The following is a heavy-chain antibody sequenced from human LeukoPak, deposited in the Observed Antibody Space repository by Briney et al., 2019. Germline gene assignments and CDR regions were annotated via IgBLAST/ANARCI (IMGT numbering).Heavy chain of an antibody. V-gene: IGHV4-59*12. D-gene: IGHD3-22*01. CDR2: IYYSGST. J-gene: IGHJ4*02. CDR1: GGSISSYY. CDR3: ARDYYDSSGYLPFDY. Sequence: PSETLSLTCTVSGGSISSYYWSWIRQPPGKGLEWIGYIYYSGSTSYNHSLKSRVTISVDTSKNHFSLKLSSVTAADTAVYYCARDYYDSSGYLPFDYWGQGTLVTVSS.